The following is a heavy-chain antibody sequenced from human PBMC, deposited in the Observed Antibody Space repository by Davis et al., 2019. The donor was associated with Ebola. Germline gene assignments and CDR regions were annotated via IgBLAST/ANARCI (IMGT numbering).Heavy chain of an antibody. D-gene: IGHD6-19*01. CDR2: IYPGDSDT. V-gene: IGHV5-51*01. CDR1: GYSFTSYW. CDR3: ARRLMGIAVAGNAFDI. Sequence: PGGSLRLSCKGSGYSFTSYWIGWVRQMPGKGLEWMGIIYPGDSDTRYSPSFQGQVTISADKSISTAYLQWSSLKASDTAMYYCARRLMGIAVAGNAFDIWGQGTMVTVSS. J-gene: IGHJ3*02.